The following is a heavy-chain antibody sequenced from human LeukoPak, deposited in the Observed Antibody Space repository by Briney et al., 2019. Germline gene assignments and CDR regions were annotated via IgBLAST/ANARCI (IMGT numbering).Heavy chain of an antibody. D-gene: IGHD3-10*01. CDR1: GFTFTSYG. V-gene: IGHV3-30*18. CDR2: ISYDGSNK. J-gene: IGHJ4*02. Sequence: GRSLRLSCAASGFTFTSYGMHWVRQAPGKGLEWVAVISYDGSNKYYADSVKGRFTISRDNSKNTLYLQMSSLRAEDTAVYYCAKDWGIYYASGSSYFDYWGQGTLVTVSS. CDR3: AKDWGIYYASGSSYFDY.